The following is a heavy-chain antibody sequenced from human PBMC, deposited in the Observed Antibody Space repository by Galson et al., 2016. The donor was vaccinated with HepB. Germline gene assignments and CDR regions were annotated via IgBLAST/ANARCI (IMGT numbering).Heavy chain of an antibody. CDR2: IWYDGSNK. CDR3: ARGITYSYGEAFDY. V-gene: IGHV3-33*01. CDR1: GFTFSSYG. Sequence: SLRLSCAASGFTFSSYGMHWVRQAPGKGLGWVAVIWYDGSNKYYADSVKGRFTISRDNSKNTLYLQMNSLRAEDTAVYYCARGITYSYGEAFDYWGQGTLVTVSS. J-gene: IGHJ4*02. D-gene: IGHD5-18*01.